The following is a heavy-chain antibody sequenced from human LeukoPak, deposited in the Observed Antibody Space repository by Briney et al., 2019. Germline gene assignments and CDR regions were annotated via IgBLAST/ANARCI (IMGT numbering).Heavy chain of an antibody. D-gene: IGHD1-26*01. CDR2: FDPEDGET. Sequence: ASVKVSCKVSGYTLTEFSMHWVRQAPGKGLEWMGGFDPEDGETIYAQELQGRVTMTKDTSTDTAYMELSSLRSEDTAVYYCARDLGAKGGRYAFDIWGQGTMVTVSS. CDR3: ARDLGAKGGRYAFDI. J-gene: IGHJ3*02. CDR1: GYTLTEFS. V-gene: IGHV1-24*01.